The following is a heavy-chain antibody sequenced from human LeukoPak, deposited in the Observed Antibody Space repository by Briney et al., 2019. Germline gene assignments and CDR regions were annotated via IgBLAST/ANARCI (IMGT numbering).Heavy chain of an antibody. CDR2: IFYSGST. CDR1: GGSISSYY. J-gene: IGHJ4*02. CDR3: ARDQDFRSGRYRRDFDY. V-gene: IGHV4-59*01. D-gene: IGHD3-3*01. Sequence: PSETLSLTCTVSGGSISSYYWSWIRQPPGKGLEWIGYIFYSGSTNCNPSLKSRVTISVDTSKNQFSLNLSSVTAADTAIYYCARDQDFRSGRYRRDFDYWGQGTLVTVSS.